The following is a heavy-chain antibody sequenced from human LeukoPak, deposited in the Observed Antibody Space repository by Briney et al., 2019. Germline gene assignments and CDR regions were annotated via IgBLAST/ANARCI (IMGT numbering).Heavy chain of an antibody. CDR3: ARGLRAGRDDY. D-gene: IGHD1-1*01. Sequence: ASETLSLTCTVSGGSISSGDYYWSWIRQPPGKGLEWIGYIYYSGSTYYNPSLKSRVTISVDTSKNQFSLKLSSVTAADTAVYYCARGLRAGRDDYWGQGTLVTVSS. CDR2: IYYSGST. V-gene: IGHV4-30-4*01. J-gene: IGHJ4*02. CDR1: GGSISSGDYY.